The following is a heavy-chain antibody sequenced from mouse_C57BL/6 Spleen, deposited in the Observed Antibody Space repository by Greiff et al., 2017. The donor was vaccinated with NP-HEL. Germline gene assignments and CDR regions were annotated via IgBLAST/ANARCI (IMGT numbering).Heavy chain of an antibody. V-gene: IGHV1-80*01. D-gene: IGHD2-1*01. CDR3: ARPNYYGNAWFAY. CDR2: IYPGDGDT. J-gene: IGHJ3*01. Sequence: VQRVESGAELVKPGASVKISCKASGYAFSSYWMNWVKQRPGKGLEWIGQIYPGDGDTNYNGKFKGKATLTADKSSSTAYMQLSSLTSEDSAVYFCARPNYYGNAWFAYWGQGTLVTVSA. CDR1: GYAFSSYW.